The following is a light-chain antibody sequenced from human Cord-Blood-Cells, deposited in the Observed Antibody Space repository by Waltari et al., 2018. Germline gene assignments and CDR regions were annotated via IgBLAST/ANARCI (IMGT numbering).Light chain of an antibody. Sequence: QYALTQPPSASGSPGQSVTISCTGTSSDVGGYNYVSWYQQHPGKAPNLMIYEVSKRPSGAPDRCSGSKSGNTASLTVSGRQAEDEADYYCSSYAGSNNWVFGGGTKLTVL. V-gene: IGLV2-8*01. CDR1: SSDVGGYNY. J-gene: IGLJ3*02. CDR3: SSYAGSNNWV. CDR2: EVS.